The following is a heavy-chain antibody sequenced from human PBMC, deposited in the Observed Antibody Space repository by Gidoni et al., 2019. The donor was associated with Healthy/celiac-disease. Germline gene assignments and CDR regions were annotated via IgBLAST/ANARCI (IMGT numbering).Heavy chain of an antibody. CDR2: ISYDGSNK. Sequence: QVQLVESGGGVVQPGRSLRLSCAASGFTFSSYAMHWVRQAPGKGLEWVAVISYDGSNKYYADSVKGRFTISRDNSKNTLYLQMNSLRAEDTAVYYCARDRVQLERRYRGYFDYWGQGTLVTVSS. CDR3: ARDRVQLERRYRGYFDY. J-gene: IGHJ4*02. V-gene: IGHV3-30-3*01. CDR1: GFTFSSYA. D-gene: IGHD1-1*01.